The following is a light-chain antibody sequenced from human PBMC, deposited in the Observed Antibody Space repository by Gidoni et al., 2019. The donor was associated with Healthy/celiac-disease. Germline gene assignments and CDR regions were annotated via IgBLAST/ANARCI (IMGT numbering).Light chain of an antibody. Sequence: GHRVTITCRASQSISSYLNWYQQKPGKAPKLLIYAASSLQSGVPSRFSGSGSGTDFTLTISSLQPEDFATYYCQQSYSTLFTFGPGTKVDIK. CDR1: QSISSY. CDR2: AAS. CDR3: QQSYSTLFT. J-gene: IGKJ3*01. V-gene: IGKV1-39*01.